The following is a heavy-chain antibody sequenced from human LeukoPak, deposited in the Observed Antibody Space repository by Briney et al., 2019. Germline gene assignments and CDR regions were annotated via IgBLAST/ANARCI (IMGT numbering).Heavy chain of an antibody. CDR3: ARHDRSSSLGAFDI. CDR2: IYPGDSDT. V-gene: IGHV5-51*01. CDR1: GYSFTSYW. J-gene: IGHJ3*02. Sequence: LGESLKISCKGSGYSFTSYWIGWVRQMPGKGLEWMGSIYPGDSDTRYSPSFQGQVTISVDKSISTAYLQWSRLKASDTAMYYCARHDRSSSLGAFDIWGQGTMVTVSS. D-gene: IGHD6-6*01.